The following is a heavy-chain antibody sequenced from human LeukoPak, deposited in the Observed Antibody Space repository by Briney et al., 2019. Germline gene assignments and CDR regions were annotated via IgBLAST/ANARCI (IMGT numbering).Heavy chain of an antibody. CDR2: IIPIFGIA. CDR3: ARSYGSGYVDY. J-gene: IGHJ4*02. D-gene: IGHD3-10*01. V-gene: IGHV1-69*04. CDR1: GGTFSSYA. Sequence: ASVKVSCKASGGTFSSYAISWVRQAPGQGLEWMGRIIPIFGIANYAQKFQGRVTITADKSTSTAYMELSSLRSEDTAVYYCARSYGSGYVDYWGQGTLVTVSS.